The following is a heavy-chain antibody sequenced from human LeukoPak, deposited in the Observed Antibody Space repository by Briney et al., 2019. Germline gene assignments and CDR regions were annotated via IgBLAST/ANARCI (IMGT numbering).Heavy chain of an antibody. J-gene: IGHJ4*02. V-gene: IGHV3-48*03. CDR1: GFTFSSYE. D-gene: IGHD5-18*01. Sequence: GGSLGLSCAASGFTFSSYEMNWVRQAPGKGLEWVSYISSSGSTIYYADSVKGRFTISRDNAKNSLYLQMNSLSAEDTAVYYCARDQQLWLLGYWGQGTLVTVSS. CDR3: ARDQQLWLLGY. CDR2: ISSSGSTI.